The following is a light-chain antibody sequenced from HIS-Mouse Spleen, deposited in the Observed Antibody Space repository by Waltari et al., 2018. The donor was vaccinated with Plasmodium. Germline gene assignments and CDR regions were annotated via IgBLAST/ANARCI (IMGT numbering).Light chain of an antibody. Sequence: DIQMPQSPSSLSASVGDRVTITCRESQSISSYLNWYQQKPGKAPKLLIYAASSLQSGVPSRFSGSGSGTDFTLTISSLQPEDFATYYCQQNYNTWTFGQGTKVEIK. CDR3: QQNYNTWT. CDR1: QSISSY. V-gene: IGKV1-39*01. J-gene: IGKJ1*01. CDR2: AAS.